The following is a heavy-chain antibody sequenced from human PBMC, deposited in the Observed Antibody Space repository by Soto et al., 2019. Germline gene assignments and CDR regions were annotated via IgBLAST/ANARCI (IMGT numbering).Heavy chain of an antibody. V-gene: IGHV4-61*01. CDR1: GGSISSDSHF. Sequence: QVQMQESGPGLVKPSETLSLTCTVSGGSISSDSHFWSWIRQPPGKRLEWIGYIYYSGSTNYNPSLNSRVTISVDTSKNQFSLTLSSVTAADSAIYYCARGIWGRYPFDYWGQGTLVTVSS. J-gene: IGHJ4*02. CDR3: ARGIWGRYPFDY. D-gene: IGHD3-16*01. CDR2: IYYSGST.